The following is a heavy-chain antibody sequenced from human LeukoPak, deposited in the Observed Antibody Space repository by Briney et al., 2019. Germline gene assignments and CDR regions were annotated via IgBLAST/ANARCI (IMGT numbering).Heavy chain of an antibody. D-gene: IGHD6-13*01. J-gene: IGHJ3*02. CDR2: IIPIFGTA. CDR1: GYTFTGYY. Sequence: ASVKVSCKASGYTFTGYYMHWVRQAPGQGLEWMGGIIPIFGTAKYTQKFQGRVTITTDESTSTVYMELSSLRSEDTAVYYCARGLAAAGWDDAFEIWGQGTMVTVSS. CDR3: ARGLAAAGWDDAFEI. V-gene: IGHV1-69*05.